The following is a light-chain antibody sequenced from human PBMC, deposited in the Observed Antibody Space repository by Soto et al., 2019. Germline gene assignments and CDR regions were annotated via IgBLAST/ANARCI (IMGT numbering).Light chain of an antibody. CDR3: QQYNSYSPT. Sequence: DIQMTQSPCSRSASAVGRGTSTFRASQSISVWLAWYQQKAGKAPNLLIYKASRLESGVPSRFSGSGSETEFTLTISGLQPGDSATYYCQQYNSYSPTFGQGTKVDIK. J-gene: IGKJ1*01. V-gene: IGKV1-5*03. CDR2: KAS. CDR1: QSISVW.